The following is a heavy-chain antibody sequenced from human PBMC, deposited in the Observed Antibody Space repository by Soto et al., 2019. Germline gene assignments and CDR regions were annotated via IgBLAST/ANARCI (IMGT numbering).Heavy chain of an antibody. CDR1: GFTFSSYG. J-gene: IGHJ4*02. CDR3: ARDRYDSGLYYFEN. Sequence: QVQLVESGGGVVQPGRSLRLSCAASGFTFSSYGMHWVRQSPGKGLEWVAVIWYDGSNKYYADSVKGRFTISRDNSKNTLYLQMNSLRAEDTAVYYCARDRYDSGLYYFENWGQGTLVTVSS. CDR2: IWYDGSNK. D-gene: IGHD3-9*01. V-gene: IGHV3-33*01.